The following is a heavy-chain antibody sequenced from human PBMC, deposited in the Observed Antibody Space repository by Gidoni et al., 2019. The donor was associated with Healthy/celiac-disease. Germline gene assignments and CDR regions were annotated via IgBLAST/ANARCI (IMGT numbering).Heavy chain of an antibody. CDR2: IYYSGST. CDR3: ARDIVVVPAAKSI. V-gene: IGHV4-31*03. D-gene: IGHD2-2*01. J-gene: IGHJ4*02. Sequence: QVQLQESGPGLVKPSQTLSLTCTVSGGSISSGGYYWSWIRQHPGKGLEWIGYIYYSGSTYYNPSLKSRVTISVDTSKNQFTLKLSSVTAADTAVYYCARDIVVVPAAKSIWGQGTLVTVSS. CDR1: GGSISSGGYY.